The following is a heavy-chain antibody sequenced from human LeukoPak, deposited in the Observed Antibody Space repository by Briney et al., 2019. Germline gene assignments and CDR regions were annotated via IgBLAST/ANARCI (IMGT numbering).Heavy chain of an antibody. CDR3: ARDGLQAYYDSSGFFDY. V-gene: IGHV3-21*01. D-gene: IGHD3-22*01. Sequence: GGSLRHSCAASGFTFSSYNMNWVRQAPGKGLEWVSSISGSSSFISYADSMQGRFTISRDNARNSLYLQMNSLRAEDTAVYCCARDGLQAYYDSSGFFDYWGQGTLVTVSS. J-gene: IGHJ4*02. CDR2: ISGSSSFI. CDR1: GFTFSSYN.